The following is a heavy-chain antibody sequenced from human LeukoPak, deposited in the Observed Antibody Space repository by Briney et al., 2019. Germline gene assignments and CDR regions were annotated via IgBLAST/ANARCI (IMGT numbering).Heavy chain of an antibody. CDR3: ANADGAYCGGDCYSGLGAFDI. D-gene: IGHD2-21*01. CDR2: IRYDGSNK. V-gene: IGHV3-30*02. Sequence: GGSLRLSCAASGFTFSSYGMHWVRQAPGKGLEWVAFIRYDGSNKYYADSVKGRFTISRDNSKNTLYLQMNSLRAEDTAVYYCANADGAYCGGDCYSGLGAFDIWGQGTMVTVSS. J-gene: IGHJ3*02. CDR1: GFTFSSYG.